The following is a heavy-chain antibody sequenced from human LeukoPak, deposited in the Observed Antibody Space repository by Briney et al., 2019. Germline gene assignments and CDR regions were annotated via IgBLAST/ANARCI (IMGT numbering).Heavy chain of an antibody. J-gene: IGHJ4*02. CDR3: AKDMHDYGDYEFDY. CDR1: GFTFDDYA. D-gene: IGHD4-17*01. CDR2: ISWNSGSI. Sequence: PGGSLRLSCAASGFTFDDYAVHWVRQAPGKGLEWVSGISWNSGSIGYADSVKGRFTISRDNAKNSLYLQMNSLRAEDTALYYCAKDMHDYGDYEFDYWGQGTLVTVSS. V-gene: IGHV3-9*01.